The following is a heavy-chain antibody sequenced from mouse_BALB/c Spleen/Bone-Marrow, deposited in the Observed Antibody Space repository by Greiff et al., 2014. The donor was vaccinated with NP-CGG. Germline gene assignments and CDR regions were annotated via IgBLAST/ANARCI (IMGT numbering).Heavy chain of an antibody. CDR1: GYSFTSYT. CDR2: INPSSGYI. V-gene: IGHV1-4*02. CDR3: ARPYGNYVYY. D-gene: IGHD2-10*02. Sequence: SAAELARPGASMKMSCKASGYSFTSYTMHWVKQRPGQGLEWIGYINPSSGYIEYNQKFKDKTTLTADKSSSTAYMQLSSLTSEDSAVYYCARPYGNYVYYWGQGTTLTVSS. J-gene: IGHJ2*01.